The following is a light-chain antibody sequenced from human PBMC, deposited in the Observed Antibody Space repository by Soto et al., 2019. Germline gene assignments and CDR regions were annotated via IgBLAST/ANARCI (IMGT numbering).Light chain of an antibody. V-gene: IGKV4-1*01. CDR3: QQYYTTLT. Sequence: DIVMTQSPDSLAVSLGERATINCKSSQSVLYSPNNKNCLAWYQQKPGQPPKLLIYWASTREFGVPDRFSGSGSGTDFTLTISSLQAEDVAVYYCQQYYTTLTFGGGTKVEIK. CDR1: QSVLYSPNNKNC. CDR2: WAS. J-gene: IGKJ4*01.